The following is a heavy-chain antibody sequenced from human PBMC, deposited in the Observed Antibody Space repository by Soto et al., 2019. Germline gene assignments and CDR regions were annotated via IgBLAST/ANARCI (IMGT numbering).Heavy chain of an antibody. D-gene: IGHD4-17*01. CDR2: IIPICGTA. V-gene: IGHV1-69*01. CDR1: GGTFSSYA. Sequence: QVQLVQSGAEVKKPGSSVKVSCKASGGTFSSYAISWVRQAPGQGLEWMGGIIPICGTANYAQKFQGRVTITADESTSTAYMELGSLRSEDTAVYYCARGHDYGGNSLFAFDIWGQGTMVTVSS. CDR3: ARGHDYGGNSLFAFDI. J-gene: IGHJ3*02.